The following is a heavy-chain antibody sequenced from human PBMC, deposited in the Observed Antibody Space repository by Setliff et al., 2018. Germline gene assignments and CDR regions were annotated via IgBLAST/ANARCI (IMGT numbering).Heavy chain of an antibody. CDR2: IYYSGST. Sequence: SETLSLTCTVSGGSISSGGYYWSWIRQHPGKGLEWIGYIYYSGSTYYNPYPKSRVTISVDTSKNQFSLKLSSVTAADTAVYYCARSGDYGSGRLSPWGQGTLVTAPQ. CDR3: ARSGDYGSGRLSP. J-gene: IGHJ5*02. D-gene: IGHD3-10*01. CDR1: GGSISSGGYY. V-gene: IGHV4-31*03.